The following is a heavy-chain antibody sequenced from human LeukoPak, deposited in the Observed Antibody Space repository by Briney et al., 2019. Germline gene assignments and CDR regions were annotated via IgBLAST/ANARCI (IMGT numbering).Heavy chain of an antibody. CDR3: AREMVAGTFDS. Sequence: GGSLRLSCVVPAFIVNDYYMSWIRQAPGKGLEWVADIGGSDSIVAYAASVRGRFSISRDFAKNSLYLEMNSLRAEDTAVYYCAREMVAGTFDSWGQGALVTVSS. J-gene: IGHJ4*02. V-gene: IGHV3-11*01. D-gene: IGHD6-19*01. CDR1: AFIVNDYY. CDR2: IGGSDSIV.